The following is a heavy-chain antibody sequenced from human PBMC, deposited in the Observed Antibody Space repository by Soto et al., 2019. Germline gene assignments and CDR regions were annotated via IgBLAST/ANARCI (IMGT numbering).Heavy chain of an antibody. CDR2: ISGSGGST. CDR1: GFTFSSYA. D-gene: IGHD6-13*01. V-gene: IGHV3-23*01. J-gene: IGHJ6*03. CDR3: AKEASLGYSSSWPHPPSLSRNYYYYYYMDV. Sequence: GGSLRLSCAASGFTFSSYAMSWVRQAPGKGLEWVSAISGSGGSTYYADSVKGRFTISRDNSKNTLYLQMNSLRAEETAVYYCAKEASLGYSSSWPHPPSLSRNYYYYYYMDVWGKGTTVTVSS.